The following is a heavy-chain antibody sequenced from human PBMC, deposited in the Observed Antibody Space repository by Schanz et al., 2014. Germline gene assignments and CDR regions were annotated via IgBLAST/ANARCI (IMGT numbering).Heavy chain of an antibody. Sequence: EVQLLESGGGLVQPGGSLRLSCAASGFTFSSHWMHWVRQAPGKGLEWVSAISGSGGSTYYADSVKGRFTISRDNSKNTLYLQMNSLRAEDTAVYYCAKGRFGELSAFDIWGQGTMVTVSS. CDR3: AKGRFGELSAFDI. D-gene: IGHD3-10*01. J-gene: IGHJ3*02. CDR1: GFTFSSHW. V-gene: IGHV3-23*01. CDR2: ISGSGGST.